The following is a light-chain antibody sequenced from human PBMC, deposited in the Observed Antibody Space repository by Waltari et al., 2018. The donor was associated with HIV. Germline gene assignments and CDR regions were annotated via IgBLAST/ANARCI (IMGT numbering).Light chain of an antibody. CDR1: QSIIIN. CDR3: QQYNNWPLT. CDR2: GTS. J-gene: IGKJ4*01. V-gene: IGKV3-15*01. Sequence: EIVMTQSPATLSGSPGDGVTLSCRASQSIIINLAWYQQKPGQAPRLLMFGTSNRATGVPARFSGSGSGTEFSLTISSLQSEDFAVYYCQQYNNWPLTFGGGTKVEIK.